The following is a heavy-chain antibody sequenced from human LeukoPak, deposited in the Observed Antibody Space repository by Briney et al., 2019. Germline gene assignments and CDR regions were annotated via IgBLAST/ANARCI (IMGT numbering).Heavy chain of an antibody. CDR3: ARAGGWIQLTNWFDP. J-gene: IGHJ5*02. V-gene: IGHV6-1*01. D-gene: IGHD5-18*01. CDR1: GDSVSSNSAA. Sequence: SQTLSLTCAISGDSVSSNSAAWNWIRQSPSRGLEWLGRTYYRSKWYNDYAVSVKSRITINPDTSKNQFSVQLNSVTPEDTAVYYCARAGGWIQLTNWFDPWGQGTLVTVSS. CDR2: TYYRSKWYN.